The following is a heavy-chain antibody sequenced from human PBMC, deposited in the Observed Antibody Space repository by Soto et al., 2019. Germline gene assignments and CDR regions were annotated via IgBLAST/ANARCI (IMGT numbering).Heavy chain of an antibody. CDR1: GYTFTSYG. CDR3: ARGVPAAPTSYYYYYMDV. Sequence: ASVKVSCKASGYTFTSYGISWVRQAPGQGLEWMGWISAYNGNTNYAQKLQGRVTMTTDTSTSTAYMELRSLRSDEAAVYYCARGVPAAPTSYYYYYMDVWGKGTTVTVSS. J-gene: IGHJ6*03. CDR2: ISAYNGNT. V-gene: IGHV1-18*01. D-gene: IGHD2-2*01.